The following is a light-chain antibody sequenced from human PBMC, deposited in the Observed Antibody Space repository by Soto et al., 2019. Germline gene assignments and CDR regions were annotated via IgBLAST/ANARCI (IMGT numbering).Light chain of an antibody. CDR1: SSDVGAYNY. CDR2: AVS. J-gene: IGLJ1*01. Sequence: QSVLTQPASVSGSPGQSITISCTGTSSDVGAYNYVSWYQHHPGKAPKRLIYAVSDRPLGVSNRFSGSKSGNTASLIISELQAEDEAEYYCTSYTTSKTRVFGTGTKVTVL. V-gene: IGLV2-14*03. CDR3: TSYTTSKTRV.